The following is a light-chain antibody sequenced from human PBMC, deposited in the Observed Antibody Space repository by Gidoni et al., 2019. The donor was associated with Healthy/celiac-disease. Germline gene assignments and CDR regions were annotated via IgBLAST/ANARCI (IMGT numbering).Light chain of an antibody. CDR1: QSISSY. V-gene: IGKV1-39*01. J-gene: IGKJ5*01. CDR3: QQSYSTLIT. Sequence: DIQMTQSPSSLSASVGDRVTITRRASQSISSYLNRYQQKPGKAPKILIYAASSLQSRVPSRFSASRSGTAYTLTISSMQPEDFATYYCQQSYSTLITFGQGTRLEIK. CDR2: AAS.